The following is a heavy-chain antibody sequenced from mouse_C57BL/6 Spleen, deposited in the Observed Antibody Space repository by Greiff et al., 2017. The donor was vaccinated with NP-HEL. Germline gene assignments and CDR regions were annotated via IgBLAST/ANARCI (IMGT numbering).Heavy chain of an antibody. CDR2: ISSGGSYT. CDR3: ARHFTTVVAKGAMDY. J-gene: IGHJ4*01. Sequence: EVNVVESGGDLVKSGGSLKLSCAASGFTFSSYGMSWVRQTPDKRLEWVATISSGGSYTYYPDRVKGRFTISRDNAKNTLYLQMSSLKSEDTAMYYCARHFTTVVAKGAMDYWGQGTSVTVSS. V-gene: IGHV5-6*01. CDR1: GFTFSSYG. D-gene: IGHD1-1*01.